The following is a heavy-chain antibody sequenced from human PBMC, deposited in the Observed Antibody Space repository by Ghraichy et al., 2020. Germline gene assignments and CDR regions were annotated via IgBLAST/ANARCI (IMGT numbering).Heavy chain of an antibody. CDR3: ARDGSQGYYYGMDV. V-gene: IGHV3-20*04. CDR1: GFTFDNYG. J-gene: IGHJ6*02. D-gene: IGHD3-10*01. CDR2: ISWNGGST. Sequence: GGSLRLSCAASGFTFDNYGMSWVRQAPGKGLEWVSGISWNGGSTGYADSVKGRFTISRDSAKNTLSLQMNSLTAEDTALYFCARDGSQGYYYGMDVWGQGTTVIVS.